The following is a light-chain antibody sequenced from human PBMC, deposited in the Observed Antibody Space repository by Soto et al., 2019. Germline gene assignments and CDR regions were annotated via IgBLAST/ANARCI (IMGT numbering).Light chain of an antibody. V-gene: IGKV3-20*01. Sequence: EIVLTQSPGTLSLSPGERATLSCRASQSVSSSYLAWYQQKPGQAPRLLIYHASSGATGIPDRFSGSGSGTHSNLTIRRLDPDDFAVYYCQQYGRSPPTFGQGTKVEIK. CDR1: QSVSSSY. CDR2: HAS. J-gene: IGKJ1*01. CDR3: QQYGRSPPT.